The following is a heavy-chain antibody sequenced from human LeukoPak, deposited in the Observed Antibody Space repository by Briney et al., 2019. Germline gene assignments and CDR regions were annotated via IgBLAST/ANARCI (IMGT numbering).Heavy chain of an antibody. V-gene: IGHV4-59*01. CDR3: ARGGYDFWSAADSGAFDI. CDR1: GGSISSYY. Sequence: SETLSLTCTVSGGSISSYYGSWVRQPPGKGLGWIGYIYYSASTNYNPSLKSPVTISVDTSKNHFSMKLSSVTAADTAVYYCARGGYDFWSAADSGAFDIWGQGTMVTVSS. J-gene: IGHJ3*02. D-gene: IGHD3-3*01. CDR2: IYYSAST.